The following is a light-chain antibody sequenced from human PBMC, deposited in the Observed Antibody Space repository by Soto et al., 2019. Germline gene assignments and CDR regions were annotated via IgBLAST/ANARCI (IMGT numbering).Light chain of an antibody. V-gene: IGLV2-14*01. J-gene: IGLJ1*01. Sequence: QSALTQPASVSGSPGQSITISCTGSSSDIGAYNYVSWFQQYPGKAPKLIISEVSNRPSGVSNRFSGSKSGNTASLTISGLQDEDEDDYYCSSYTSSITLVFGTGTKVTVL. CDR1: SSDIGAYNY. CDR3: SSYTSSITLV. CDR2: EVS.